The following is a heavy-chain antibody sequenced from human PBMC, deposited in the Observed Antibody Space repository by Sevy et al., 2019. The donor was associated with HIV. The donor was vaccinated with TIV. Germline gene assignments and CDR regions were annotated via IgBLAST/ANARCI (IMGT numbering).Heavy chain of an antibody. CDR3: ARDLPGDSRMDV. Sequence: GGSLRLSCAASGFTFSSYEMNWVRQAPGKGLEWVSYISSSGSPIYYADSVKGRFTISRDKAKNSLYLQMNSLRAEDTGVYYCARDLPGDSRMDVWGQGTTVTVSS. V-gene: IGHV3-48*03. CDR1: GFTFSSYE. CDR2: ISSSGSPI. J-gene: IGHJ6*02. D-gene: IGHD3-22*01.